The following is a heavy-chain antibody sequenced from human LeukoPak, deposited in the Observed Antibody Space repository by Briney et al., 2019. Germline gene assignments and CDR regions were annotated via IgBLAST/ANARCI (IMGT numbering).Heavy chain of an antibody. CDR1: GFTVSSYS. D-gene: IGHD5-18*01. CDR2: ISSSSSYI. Sequence: GGSLRLSCAASGFTVSSYSMNWVRQAPGKGLEWVSSISSSSSYIYYADSVKGRFTISRDNAKNSLYLQMNSLRAEDTAVYYCARSPTAMAHFDYWGQGTLVTVSS. J-gene: IGHJ4*02. CDR3: ARSPTAMAHFDY. V-gene: IGHV3-21*01.